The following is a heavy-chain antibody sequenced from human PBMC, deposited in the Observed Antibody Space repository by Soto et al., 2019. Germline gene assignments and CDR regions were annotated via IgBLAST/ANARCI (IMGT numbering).Heavy chain of an antibody. J-gene: IGHJ6*03. CDR1: GFTFSNAW. V-gene: IGHV3-15*01. CDR3: TTRYCSGGSCYSEIDYYYDYYMDV. CDR2: IKSKTDGGTT. Sequence: EVQLVESGGGLVKPGGSLRLSCAASGFTFSNAWMSWVRQAPGKGLEWVGRIKSKTDGGTTDYAAPVKGRFTISRDDSKNTLYLQMNSLKTEDTAVYYCTTRYCSGGSCYSEIDYYYDYYMDVWGKGTTVTVSS. D-gene: IGHD2-15*01.